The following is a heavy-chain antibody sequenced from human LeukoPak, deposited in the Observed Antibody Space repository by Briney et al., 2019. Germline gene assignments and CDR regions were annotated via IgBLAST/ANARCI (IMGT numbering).Heavy chain of an antibody. CDR2: INHSGST. D-gene: IGHD3-10*01. J-gene: IGHJ3*02. CDR1: GGSFSDYY. Sequence: ASETLSLTCGVYGGSFSDYYWSWIRQPPGKGLEWIGEINHSGSTNYNPSLKSRVTISVDTSKNQFSLKLSSVTAADTAVYYCARFPAKQLLWFGELLFAFDIWGQGTMVTVSS. CDR3: ARFPAKQLLWFGELLFAFDI. V-gene: IGHV4-34*01.